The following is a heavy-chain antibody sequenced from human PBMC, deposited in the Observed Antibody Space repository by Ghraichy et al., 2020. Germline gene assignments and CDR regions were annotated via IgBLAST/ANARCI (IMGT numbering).Heavy chain of an antibody. V-gene: IGHV4-31*03. CDR3: ARYGGSWYYYYYYGMDV. D-gene: IGHD6-13*01. CDR2: IYYSGST. J-gene: IGHJ6*02. CDR1: GGSISSGGYY. Sequence: SETLSLTCTVSGGSISSGGYYWSWIRQHPGKGLEWIGYIYYSGSTYYNPSLKSRVTISVDTSKNQFSLKLSSVTAADTAVYYCARYGGSWYYYYYYGMDVWGQGTTVTVSS.